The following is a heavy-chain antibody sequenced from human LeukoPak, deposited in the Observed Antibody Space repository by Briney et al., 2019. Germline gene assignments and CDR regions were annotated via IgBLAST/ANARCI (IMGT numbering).Heavy chain of an antibody. D-gene: IGHD3-22*01. CDR2: IYYSGST. CDR1: GGSFGTYY. J-gene: IGHJ4*02. V-gene: IGHV4-59*01. CDR3: ARIHDSSGYLHDY. Sequence: PSETLSLTCTVSGGSFGTYYWSWIRQPPGRGLEWIGYIYYSGSTNYNPSLKSRVTISVDTSKNQFSLKLSSVTAADTAVYYCARIHDSSGYLHDYWGQGTLVTVSS.